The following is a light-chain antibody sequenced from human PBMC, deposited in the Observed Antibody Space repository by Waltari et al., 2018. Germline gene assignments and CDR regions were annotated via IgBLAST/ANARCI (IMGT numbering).Light chain of an antibody. CDR2: AAS. CDR1: QSISSDY. Sequence: EIVLTQSPGTLSLSPGETATLSCRASQSISSDYLARYQQKLGKAPRLLINAASTTATSIPHRFSGSGSATAYSITITRLEPADFAVYYCQQYNASPMYTFGQGTKLEIK. V-gene: IGKV3-20*01. CDR3: QQYNASPMYT. J-gene: IGKJ2*01.